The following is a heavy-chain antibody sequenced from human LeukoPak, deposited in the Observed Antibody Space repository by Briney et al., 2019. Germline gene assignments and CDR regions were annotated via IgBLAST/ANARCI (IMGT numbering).Heavy chain of an antibody. CDR1: GGSISSYY. Sequence: SETLSLTCTVSGGSISSYYWSWIRQPPGKGLEWIGYIYNSGSTNHNPSLRSRVTISIDKSKNQFFLNLSSVTAADTAVYYCAGLVGRYSSGLYYYYFDYWGQGTLVTVSS. V-gene: IGHV4-59*12. D-gene: IGHD3-22*01. CDR3: AGLVGRYSSGLYYYYFDY. J-gene: IGHJ4*02. CDR2: IYNSGST.